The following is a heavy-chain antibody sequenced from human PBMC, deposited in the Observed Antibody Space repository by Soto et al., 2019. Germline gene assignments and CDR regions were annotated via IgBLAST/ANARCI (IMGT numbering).Heavy chain of an antibody. Sequence: GGSLRLSCAASGFTFRSYGMHWVRQAPGKGLEWVAVISYDGSNKYYADSVKGRFTISRDNSKNTLYLQMNSLRAEDTAVYYCAKGDDYGGIQHYWGQGTLVTVSS. D-gene: IGHD4-17*01. J-gene: IGHJ4*02. CDR1: GFTFRSYG. CDR2: ISYDGSNK. CDR3: AKGDDYGGIQHY. V-gene: IGHV3-30*18.